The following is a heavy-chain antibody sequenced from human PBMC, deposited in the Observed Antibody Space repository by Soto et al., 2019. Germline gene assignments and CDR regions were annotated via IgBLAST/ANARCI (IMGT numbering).Heavy chain of an antibody. CDR3: AKGDYGDLFAFDI. Sequence: PGGSLRLSCAASGFTFSSYAMSWVRQAPGKGLEWVSAISGSGGSTYYADSVKGRFTTSRDNSKNTLYLQMNSLRAEDTAVYYCAKGDYGDLFAFDIWGQGTMVTVSS. V-gene: IGHV3-23*01. CDR1: GFTFSSYA. CDR2: ISGSGGST. J-gene: IGHJ3*02. D-gene: IGHD4-17*01.